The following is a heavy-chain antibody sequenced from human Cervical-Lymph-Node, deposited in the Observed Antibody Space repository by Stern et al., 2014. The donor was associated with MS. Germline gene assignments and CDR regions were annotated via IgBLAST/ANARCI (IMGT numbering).Heavy chain of an antibody. Sequence: VQLVQSGADVRKPGSSVRVSCKASGDTLSNFAIFWVRQAPGQGLEWVGGVIPMCGTTNYAQKFQGRVTISADESSNTVYMELSGLRSEDTAVYYCASPAPNHSSSWYYYSGLDVWGQGTLVTVS. CDR1: GDTLSNFA. CDR2: VIPMCGTT. V-gene: IGHV1-69*01. D-gene: IGHD6-13*01. CDR3: ASPAPNHSSSWYYYSGLDV. J-gene: IGHJ6*02.